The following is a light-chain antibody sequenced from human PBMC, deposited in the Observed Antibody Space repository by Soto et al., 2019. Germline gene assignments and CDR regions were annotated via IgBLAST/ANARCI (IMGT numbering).Light chain of an antibody. CDR3: QQSYSTFMYT. CDR2: AAS. J-gene: IGKJ2*01. CDR1: QSISSY. V-gene: IGKV1-39*01. Sequence: DMQMTQSPSSLSASVGDRVTITCRASQSISSYLNWYQQKPGKAPKLLIYAASSLQSGVPSRFSGSGSGTDFTHTISSLQPEDFATYYCQQSYSTFMYTFGQGTKLEIK.